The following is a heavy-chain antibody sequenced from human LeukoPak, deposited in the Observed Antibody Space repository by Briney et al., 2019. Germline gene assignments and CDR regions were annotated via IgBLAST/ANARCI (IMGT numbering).Heavy chain of an antibody. V-gene: IGHV4-30-4*01. CDR1: GGSSRSGDYF. Sequence: MSSQTLSLTCAVSGGSSRSGDYFWSWIRQPPGKGLEWIGHIHYSGNTYYSPSLKSRVSISVDTSKNQFSLKLSSVTAADTAVYYCARENNDYGGKKAFDYWGQGTLVTVSS. CDR3: ARENNDYGGKKAFDY. J-gene: IGHJ4*02. D-gene: IGHD4-23*01. CDR2: IHYSGNT.